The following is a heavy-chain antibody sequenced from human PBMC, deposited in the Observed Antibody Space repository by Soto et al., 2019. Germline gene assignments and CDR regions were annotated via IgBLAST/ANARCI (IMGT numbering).Heavy chain of an antibody. CDR1: GGSISSSNW. V-gene: IGHV4-4*02. D-gene: IGHD3-16*01. Sequence: QVQLQESGPGLVKPSGTLSLTCAVSGGSISSSNWWSWVRQPPGKGLEWIGEIYHSGSTNYNPSLKSRVTISVDKSKNQFSPKLSSVTAADMAVYYCARDRSSALYEYYFDYWGQGTLVTVSS. J-gene: IGHJ4*02. CDR2: IYHSGST. CDR3: ARDRSSALYEYYFDY.